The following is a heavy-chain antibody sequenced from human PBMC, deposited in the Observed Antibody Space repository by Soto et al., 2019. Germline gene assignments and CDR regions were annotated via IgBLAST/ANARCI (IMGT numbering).Heavy chain of an antibody. CDR1: GYTFTSYG. CDR3: AREGPPADP. Sequence: ASVKVSCKASGYTFTSYGISWVRQAPGQRLEWMGWINAGNGNTKYSQKFQGRVTITRDTSASTAYMELSSLRSEDTAVYYCAREGPPADPWGKGPLFTVSS. V-gene: IGHV1-3*01. CDR2: INAGNGNT. J-gene: IGHJ5*02.